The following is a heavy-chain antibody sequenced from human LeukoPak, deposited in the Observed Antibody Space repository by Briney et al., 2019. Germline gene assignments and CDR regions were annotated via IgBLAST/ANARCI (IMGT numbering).Heavy chain of an antibody. Sequence: ASVKVSCKASGYTFTGYYMHWVRQAPGQGLELMGRINPNSGGTNYAQKFQGRVTMTRDTSISTAYMELSRLRSDDTAVYYRARVRSSWYFDYWGQGTLLTVSS. D-gene: IGHD6-13*01. CDR3: ARVRSSWYFDY. V-gene: IGHV1-2*06. J-gene: IGHJ4*02. CDR1: GYTFTGYY. CDR2: INPNSGGT.